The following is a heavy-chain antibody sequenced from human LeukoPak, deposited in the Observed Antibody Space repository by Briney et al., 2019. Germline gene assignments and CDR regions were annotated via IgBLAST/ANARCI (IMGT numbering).Heavy chain of an antibody. J-gene: IGHJ4*02. CDR2: ISGSGYYS. CDR1: EFTFDNYA. Sequence: GGSLRLSCAASEFTFDNYAMSWVRQAPGKGLEWVSVISGSGYYSYYADSVKGRFTVSRDNSKTTLYLQMNSLRADDTAVYYCAKGGPTGSNHFDFWGQGTLVTVFS. V-gene: IGHV3-23*01. CDR3: AKGGPTGSNHFDF. D-gene: IGHD1-26*01.